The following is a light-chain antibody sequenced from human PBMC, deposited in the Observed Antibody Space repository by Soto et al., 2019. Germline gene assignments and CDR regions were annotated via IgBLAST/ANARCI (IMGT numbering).Light chain of an antibody. Sequence: EIVMTQSPATLSLSPGERATLSCWASRSISSKLAWYQHRPGQAPRLLIYDTSTRAAGIPARFSGSGSGTDFTLTINSLQSEDFAVYYCQQYNNWRSITFGQGTRLETK. J-gene: IGKJ5*01. CDR1: RSISSK. V-gene: IGKV3-15*01. CDR3: QQYNNWRSIT. CDR2: DTS.